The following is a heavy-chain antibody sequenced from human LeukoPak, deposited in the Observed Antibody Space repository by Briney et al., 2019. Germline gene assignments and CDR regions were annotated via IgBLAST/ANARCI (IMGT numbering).Heavy chain of an antibody. V-gene: IGHV3-7*01. CDR3: ARDLILVGATSDYYFDY. Sequence: PGGSLRLSCAASGFTFSTYWMTWVRQAPGEGLEWVANIKQDGSEKYYVDSVKGRFTISRDNAQNSLYLQMNSLRAEDTAVYYCARDLILVGATSDYYFDYWGQGTLVTVSS. CDR1: GFTFSTYW. CDR2: IKQDGSEK. J-gene: IGHJ4*02. D-gene: IGHD1-26*01.